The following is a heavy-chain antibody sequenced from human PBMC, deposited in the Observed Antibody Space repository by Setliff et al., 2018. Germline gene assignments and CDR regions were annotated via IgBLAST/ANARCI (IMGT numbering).Heavy chain of an antibody. V-gene: IGHV4-4*07. D-gene: IGHD3-3*01. CDR2: IDISGTT. Sequence: PSETLSLTCTVSGGSISSHYWNWIRQPAGEGLEWIGRIDISGTTNYNPSLKSRVTILDSSKNQFSLNLNSVTAADTAVYYCVKNPLTMPRGFFEYWGRGTLVTVS. J-gene: IGHJ4*02. CDR3: VKNPLTMPRGFFEY. CDR1: GGSISSHY.